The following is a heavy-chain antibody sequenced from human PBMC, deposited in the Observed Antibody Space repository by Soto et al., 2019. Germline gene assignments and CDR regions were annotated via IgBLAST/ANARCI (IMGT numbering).Heavy chain of an antibody. CDR3: AKVFSPEGGNYFDY. J-gene: IGHJ4*02. CDR1: GYTFINYY. V-gene: IGHV1-2*02. CDR2: ISPKSGGT. Sequence: ASVKVSCKASGYTFINYYMHWVRQAPGQGFEWMGRISPKSGGTNYAQKFQGRVSMTWDTSLKTAYMELSSLMSEDTAVYYCAKVFSPEGGNYFDYWGQGTLVTVSS.